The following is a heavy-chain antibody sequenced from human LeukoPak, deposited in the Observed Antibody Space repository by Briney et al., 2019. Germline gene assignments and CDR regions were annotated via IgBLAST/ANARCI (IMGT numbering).Heavy chain of an antibody. V-gene: IGHV1-18*01. Sequence: ASVKVSCKASGGTFRSYAIRWVRLAAGQGLEWMGWMSVYNGNTIYAQKLQGRVTMTTGTSTSTAYMELKSLRSDDTAVYYCARDTPPADFWSGYYTAYYYYMDVWGKGTTVTVSS. D-gene: IGHD3-3*01. CDR2: MSVYNGNT. CDR1: GGTFRSYA. J-gene: IGHJ6*03. CDR3: ARDTPPADFWSGYYTAYYYYMDV.